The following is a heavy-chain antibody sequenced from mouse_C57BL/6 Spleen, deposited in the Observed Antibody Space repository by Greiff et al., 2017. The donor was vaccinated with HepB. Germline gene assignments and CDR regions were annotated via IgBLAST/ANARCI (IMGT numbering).Heavy chain of an antibody. V-gene: IGHV5-16*01. D-gene: IGHD2-2*01. CDR1: GFTFSDYY. CDR2: INYDGSST. CDR3: ARSGDYYGYDEGAMDY. Sequence: EVKLVESEGGLVQPGSSMKLSCTASGFTFSDYYMAWVRQVPEKGLEWVANINYDGSSTYYLDSLKSRFIISRDNAKNILYLQMSSLKSEDTATYYGARSGDYYGYDEGAMDYWGKGTSVTVSS. J-gene: IGHJ4*01.